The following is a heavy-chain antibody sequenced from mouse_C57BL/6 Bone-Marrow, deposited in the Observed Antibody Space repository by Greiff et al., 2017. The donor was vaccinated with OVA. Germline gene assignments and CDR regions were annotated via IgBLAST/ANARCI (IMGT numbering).Heavy chain of an antibody. CDR2: IDPSDSET. CDR1: GYTFTSYW. CDR3: ARSYGSNPAWFAY. V-gene: IGHV1-52*01. Sequence: QVQLQQSGAELVRPGSSVKLSCKASGYTFTSYWMHWVKQRPIQGLEWIGNIDPSDSETHYNQKFKDKATLTVDKSSSTAYMQLSSLTSEDSAVYYCARSYGSNPAWFAYWGQGTLVTVSA. J-gene: IGHJ3*01. D-gene: IGHD1-1*01.